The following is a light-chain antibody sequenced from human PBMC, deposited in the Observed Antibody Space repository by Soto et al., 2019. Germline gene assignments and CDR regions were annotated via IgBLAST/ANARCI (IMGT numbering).Light chain of an antibody. CDR2: STN. V-gene: IGLV8-61*01. CDR1: SGSVSTSYS. Sequence: QTVVTQEPSFSVPPGRTVILTCGLSSGSVSTSYSPSWYQQTPGQAPRTLIYSTNTRSSGFPDRFSGSILGNKAALTITGATAYDEAEYYCVLYWGGGVSLFGGGTTLSAL. CDR3: VLYWGGGVSL. J-gene: IGLJ3*02.